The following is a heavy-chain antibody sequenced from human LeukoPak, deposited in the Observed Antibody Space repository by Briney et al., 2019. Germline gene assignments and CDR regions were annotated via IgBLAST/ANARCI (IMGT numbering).Heavy chain of an antibody. CDR2: IKQDGSEK. V-gene: IGHV3-7*03. Sequence: GGSLRLSCAASGFTFSSYWMSWVRQAPGKGLEWVANIKQDGSEKYYVDSVTGRFTISRDNAKTSLYLEMNSLRGEDTAVYYCARDKVVGATNFDYWGQGTLVTVSS. J-gene: IGHJ4*02. D-gene: IGHD2-15*01. CDR1: GFTFSSYW. CDR3: ARDKVVGATNFDY.